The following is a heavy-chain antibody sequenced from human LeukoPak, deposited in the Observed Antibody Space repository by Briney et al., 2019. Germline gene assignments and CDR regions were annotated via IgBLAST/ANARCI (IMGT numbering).Heavy chain of an antibody. V-gene: IGHV3-23*01. Sequence: GGSLRLSCEVSGLTLRSFAMSWVRQPAGKGLEWVSAISGDGGSTEYADSVKGRFTISRDNSKNTVYLQMNSPRAGDTALYYCAAMTTAAANAFFYWGRGTVVTV. CDR1: GLTLRSFA. D-gene: IGHD2-2*01. CDR3: AAMTTAAANAFFY. J-gene: IGHJ4*02. CDR2: ISGDGGST.